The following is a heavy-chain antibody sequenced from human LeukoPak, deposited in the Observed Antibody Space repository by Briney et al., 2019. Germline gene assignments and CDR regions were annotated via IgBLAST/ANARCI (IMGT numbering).Heavy chain of an antibody. V-gene: IGHV3-30*18. Sequence: GRSLRLSGAASGFTFSSYGMHWVRQAPGKGLKWVAVISYDGSNKYYADSVKGRFTISRDNSKNTLYLQMNSLRAEDTAVYYCAKDRAAAGMGYFDYWGQGTLVTVSS. CDR1: GFTFSSYG. J-gene: IGHJ4*02. CDR3: AKDRAAAGMGYFDY. CDR2: ISYDGSNK. D-gene: IGHD6-13*01.